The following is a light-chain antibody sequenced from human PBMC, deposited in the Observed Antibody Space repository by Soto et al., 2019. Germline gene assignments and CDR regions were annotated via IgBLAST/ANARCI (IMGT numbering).Light chain of an antibody. J-gene: IGLJ2*01. CDR1: SSDVGSYNR. Sequence: QAVVTQSPSVSGSPGQSVTISCTGTSSDVGSYNRVSWYQQSPGTAPKLMIYEVSNRPSGVPHRFSGSKSGDTASLTISGLQAEDEADYYCSSYTSSGTLVFGGGTKVTVL. CDR3: SSYTSSGTLV. CDR2: EVS. V-gene: IGLV2-18*02.